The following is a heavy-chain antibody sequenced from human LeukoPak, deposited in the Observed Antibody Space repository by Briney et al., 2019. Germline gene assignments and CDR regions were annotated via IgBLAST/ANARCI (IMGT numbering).Heavy chain of an antibody. V-gene: IGHV3-43*02. CDR2: ISGDGGST. D-gene: IGHD3-3*01. Sequence: GGSLRLSCAASGFIFDDYAMHWVRPAPGRGLEWVSLISGDGGSTYYADSVKGRFTISRDNSKNSLYLQMNSLRTEDTALYYCAKDPNYDFWSGSNWFDPWGQGTLVTVSS. J-gene: IGHJ5*02. CDR1: GFIFDDYA. CDR3: AKDPNYDFWSGSNWFDP.